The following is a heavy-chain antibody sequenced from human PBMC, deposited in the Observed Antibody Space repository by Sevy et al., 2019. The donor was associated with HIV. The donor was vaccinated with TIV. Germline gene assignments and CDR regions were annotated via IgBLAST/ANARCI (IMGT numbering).Heavy chain of an antibody. CDR2: VKSKTEGGTK. J-gene: IGHJ1*01. Sequence: GGSLRLSCAASGFNFSNVWMSWIRQAPGKGLEGVGHVKSKTEGGTKDYAAPERGRFAISRGDSKNTLYLEMTSLKTEDTAVYYCATGGSLFQHWGQGTLVTVSS. D-gene: IGHD3-16*01. CDR3: ATGGSLFQH. CDR1: GFNFSNVW. V-gene: IGHV3-15*01.